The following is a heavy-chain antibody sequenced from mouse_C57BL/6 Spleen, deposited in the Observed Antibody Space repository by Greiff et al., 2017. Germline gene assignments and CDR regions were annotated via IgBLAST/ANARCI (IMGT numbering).Heavy chain of an antibody. V-gene: IGHV1-80*01. CDR1: GYAFSSYW. J-gene: IGHJ2*01. CDR3: AREDYYGYYFDY. CDR2: IYPGDGDT. Sequence: QVQLQQSGAELVKPGASVKISCKASGYAFSSYWMNWVKQRPGKGLEWIGQIYPGDGDTNYNGKLKGKATLTADKSSSTAYMQLSSLTSEDSAVYFCAREDYYGYYFDYWGQGTTLTVSS. D-gene: IGHD1-1*01.